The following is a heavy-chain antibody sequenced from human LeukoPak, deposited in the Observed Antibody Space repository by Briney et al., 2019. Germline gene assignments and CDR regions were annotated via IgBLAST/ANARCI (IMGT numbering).Heavy chain of an antibody. CDR1: GFTFGDYA. Sequence: PGVSLRLSCTASGFTFGDYAMSWVRQAPGKGLEWVGFIRSKAYGGTTEYAASVKGRFTISRDDSKSIAYLQMNSLKTEDTAVYYCTRDKQWLADFDYWGQGTLVTVSS. V-gene: IGHV3-49*04. J-gene: IGHJ4*02. CDR2: IRSKAYGGTT. CDR3: TRDKQWLADFDY. D-gene: IGHD6-19*01.